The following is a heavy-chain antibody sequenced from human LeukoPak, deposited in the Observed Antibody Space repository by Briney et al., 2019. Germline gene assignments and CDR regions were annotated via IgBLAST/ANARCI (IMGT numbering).Heavy chain of an antibody. J-gene: IGHJ6*02. D-gene: IGHD6-13*01. Sequence: GGSLRLSCAASGFTFSDYYMSWIRQAPGKGLEWVSYISSSGSTIYYADSVKGRFTISRDNAKNSLYLQMNSLRAEDTAVYYCARDKRFWGIAVGGGHYYHYYGLDVWGQGTTVTVSS. CDR3: ARDKRFWGIAVGGGHYYHYYGLDV. CDR1: GFTFSDYY. CDR2: ISSSGSTI. V-gene: IGHV3-11*01.